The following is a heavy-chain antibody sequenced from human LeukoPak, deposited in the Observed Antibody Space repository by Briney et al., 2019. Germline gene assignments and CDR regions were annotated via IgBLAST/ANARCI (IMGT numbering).Heavy chain of an antibody. CDR2: ISDSGGNT. J-gene: IGHJ4*02. D-gene: IGHD6-19*01. Sequence: GGSLRLSCAASGFTFSSYAMSWVRQAPGQGLEWVSAISDSGGNTYYADSVRGRFTISRDNSKNTLYLQMNSLRAEDTAVYYCAKQDIRSSAWYDWGQGTLVTVSS. CDR1: GFTFSSYA. V-gene: IGHV3-23*01. CDR3: AKQDIRSSAWYD.